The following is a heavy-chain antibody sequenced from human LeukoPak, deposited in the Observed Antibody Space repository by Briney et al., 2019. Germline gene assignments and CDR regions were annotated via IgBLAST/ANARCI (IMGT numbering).Heavy chain of an antibody. V-gene: IGHV3-49*03. CDR2: IRSKAYGGTT. CDR1: GFTFGDYA. J-gene: IGHJ4*02. CDR3: TRDLTPYYDFWSGYTTQALFDY. Sequence: GGSLRLSCTASGFTFGDYAMSWFRQAPGKGLEWVGFIRSKAYGGTTEYAASVKGRFTISRDDSKSIAYLQMNSLKTEDTAVYYCTRDLTPYYDFWSGYTTQALFDYWGQGTLVTVSS. D-gene: IGHD3-3*01.